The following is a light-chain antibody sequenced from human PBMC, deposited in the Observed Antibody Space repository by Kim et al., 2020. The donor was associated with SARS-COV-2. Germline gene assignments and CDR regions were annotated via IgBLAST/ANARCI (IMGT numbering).Light chain of an antibody. J-gene: IGLJ1*01. V-gene: IGLV3-21*04. CDR3: QLWDSSSDHYV. CDR2: SDS. Sequence: APGKMARLTCRGENIESKSVHWYKQKPGQAPVLVIYSDSDRPSGIPERFSGSNSGKTATLTISRVAAGDEADYYCQLWDSSSDHYVFGSGTKVTVL. CDR1: NIESKS.